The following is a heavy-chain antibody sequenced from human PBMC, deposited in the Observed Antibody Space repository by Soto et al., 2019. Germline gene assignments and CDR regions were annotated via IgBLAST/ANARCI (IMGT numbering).Heavy chain of an antibody. CDR2: IYYSGTT. Sequence: PSETLSLTCTVSGGSVNNGSYYWSWIRQPPGKGLEWIGYIYYSGTTNNNPSLKSRFTISVDTSKNQFSLKLSSVTAADTAVYYCARADRNWFDPWGQGTLVTVSS. V-gene: IGHV4-61*01. D-gene: IGHD3-16*02. CDR3: ARADRNWFDP. CDR1: GGSVNNGSYY. J-gene: IGHJ5*02.